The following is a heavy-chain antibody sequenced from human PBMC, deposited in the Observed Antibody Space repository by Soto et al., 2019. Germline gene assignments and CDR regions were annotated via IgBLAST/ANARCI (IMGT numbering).Heavy chain of an antibody. CDR3: AREGSGYNF. Sequence: SVNVSCKASGGSSSNFGISWVRQAPGQGLEWMGGIVPVFGRPNYAQRFRGRLTITADESTSTGYMELISLRSDDTAVYYCAREGSGYNFWGQGTQVTVSS. CDR1: GGSSSNFG. CDR2: IVPVFGRP. D-gene: IGHD5-12*01. J-gene: IGHJ4*02. V-gene: IGHV1-69*13.